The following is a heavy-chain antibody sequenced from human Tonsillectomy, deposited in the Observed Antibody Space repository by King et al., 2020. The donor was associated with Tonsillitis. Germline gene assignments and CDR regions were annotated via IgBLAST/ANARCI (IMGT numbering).Heavy chain of an antibody. J-gene: IGHJ3*02. CDR2: IGTAGDT. CDR3: TRSHYDSFFDM. D-gene: IGHD3-16*01. CDR1: GFTLSSYD. Sequence: EVQLVESGGGLVQPGGSLRLSCAASGFTLSSYDIHWVRRGRRRGLEWVSTIGTAGDTYYAGSVRGRFTISRENAENALSLQMNSLRGDDTAVYYCTRSHYDSFFDMWGHGSTVTVSS. V-gene: IGHV3-13*01.